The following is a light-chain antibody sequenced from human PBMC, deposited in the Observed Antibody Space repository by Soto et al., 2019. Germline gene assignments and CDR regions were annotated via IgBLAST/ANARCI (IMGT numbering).Light chain of an antibody. CDR2: GAS. J-gene: IGKJ1*01. CDR3: QKYDSAPLT. V-gene: IGKV1-27*01. CDR1: QGISNN. Sequence: DIQMTQSPSSLSASVGDRVTITCRASQGISNNLAWYQQKPGKVPKLLIYGASTLQSGVPSRFSGSRSGTDFILTISSLQPEDVATYYCQKYDSAPLTFGQGTKVDFK.